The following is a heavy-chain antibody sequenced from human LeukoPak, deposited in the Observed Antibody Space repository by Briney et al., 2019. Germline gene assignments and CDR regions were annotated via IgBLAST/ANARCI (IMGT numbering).Heavy chain of an antibody. V-gene: IGHV3-30*18. Sequence: GRSLRLSCAASGFTFSSYGMHWVRQAPGKGLEWVAVISYDESNKYYADSVKGRFTISRDNSKNTLYLQMNSLRAEDTAVYYCAKDRGYGSYYFDYWGQGTLVTVSS. CDR3: AKDRGYGSYYFDY. CDR2: ISYDESNK. J-gene: IGHJ4*02. D-gene: IGHD3-10*01. CDR1: GFTFSSYG.